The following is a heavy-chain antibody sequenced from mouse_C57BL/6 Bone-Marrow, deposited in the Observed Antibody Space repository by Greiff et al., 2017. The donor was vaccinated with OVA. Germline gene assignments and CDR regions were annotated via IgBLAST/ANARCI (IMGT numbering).Heavy chain of an antibody. V-gene: IGHV5-6*01. D-gene: IGHD2-4*01. CDR3: ARRYDYPSYYAMDY. Sequence: DVQLQESGGDLVKPGGSLKLSCAASGFTFSSYGMSWVRQTPDKRLEWVATISSGGSYTYYPDSVKGRFTISRDNAKNTLYLQMSSLKSEDTAMYYCARRYDYPSYYAMDYWGQGTSVTVSS. CDR2: ISSGGSYT. CDR1: GFTFSSYG. J-gene: IGHJ4*01.